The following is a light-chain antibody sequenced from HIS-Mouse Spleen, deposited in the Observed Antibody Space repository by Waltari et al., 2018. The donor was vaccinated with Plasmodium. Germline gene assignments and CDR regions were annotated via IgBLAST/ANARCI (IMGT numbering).Light chain of an antibody. V-gene: IGKV1-8*01. Sequence: AIRMTQSPSSLSASTGDRVTITCRASQGISSYLAWYKQKPGKAPKPLIYAASTLQSGVPSRFSGSGSGTDFTLTISCLQSEDFATYYCQQYYSYPYTFGQVTKLEIK. CDR1: QGISSY. CDR2: AAS. CDR3: QQYYSYPYT. J-gene: IGKJ2*01.